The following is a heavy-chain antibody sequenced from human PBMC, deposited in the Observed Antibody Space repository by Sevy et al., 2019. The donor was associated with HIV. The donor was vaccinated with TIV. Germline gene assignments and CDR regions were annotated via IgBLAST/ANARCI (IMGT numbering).Heavy chain of an antibody. D-gene: IGHD4-17*01. CDR3: AGDLPPSATTVAHFDY. Sequence: GGSLRLSCTASGFPFGSYEMNWVRQAPGKGLEWVSYISNSGSAKYYSDSVRGRFTISRDNAMNSLYLQMNSLRAEDTAVYYCAGDLPPSATTVAHFDYWGRGTLVTVSS. CDR1: GFPFGSYE. J-gene: IGHJ4*02. V-gene: IGHV3-48*03. CDR2: ISNSGSAK.